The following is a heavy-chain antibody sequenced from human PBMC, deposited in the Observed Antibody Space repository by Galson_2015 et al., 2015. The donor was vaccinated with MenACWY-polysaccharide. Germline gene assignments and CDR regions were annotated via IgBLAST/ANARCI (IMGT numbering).Heavy chain of an antibody. D-gene: IGHD6-19*01. CDR1: GFTFDDYA. CDR3: AKDSQGIAVAGREDY. Sequence: SLRLSCAASGFTFDDYAMHWVRHAPGKGLEWVSLISGDGGSTYYADSVKGRFTISRDNSKNSLYLQMNSLRTEDTALYYCAKDSQGIAVAGREDYWGQGTLVTVSS. V-gene: IGHV3-43*02. CDR2: ISGDGGST. J-gene: IGHJ4*02.